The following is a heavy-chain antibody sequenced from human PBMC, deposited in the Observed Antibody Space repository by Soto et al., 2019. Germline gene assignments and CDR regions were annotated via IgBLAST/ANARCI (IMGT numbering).Heavy chain of an antibody. V-gene: IGHV4-59*01. CDR1: GGSISSYY. CDR3: ARARGYSYGWYYYYGMDV. D-gene: IGHD5-18*01. J-gene: IGHJ6*02. Sequence: SETLSLTCTVSGGSISSYYWSWIRQPPGKELEWIGYIYYSGSTNYNPSLKSRVTISVDTSKNQFSLKLSSVTAADTAVYYCARARGYSYGWYYYYGMDVWGQGTTVTVSS. CDR2: IYYSGST.